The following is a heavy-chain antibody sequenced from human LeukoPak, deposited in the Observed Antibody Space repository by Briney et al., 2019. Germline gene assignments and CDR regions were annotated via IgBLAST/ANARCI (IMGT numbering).Heavy chain of an antibody. CDR3: ARGDISGYDRYFAY. J-gene: IGHJ4*02. Sequence: ASVKVSCKASGYTFTGYYMHWVRQAPGQGLEWMGWVNPNSGATNYAQKFQGRVTMTRDTSISTAYMEVSGLRYDDTAVYYCARGDISGYDRYFAYWGQGILVTVSA. D-gene: IGHD5-12*01. CDR2: VNPNSGAT. V-gene: IGHV1-2*02. CDR1: GYTFTGYY.